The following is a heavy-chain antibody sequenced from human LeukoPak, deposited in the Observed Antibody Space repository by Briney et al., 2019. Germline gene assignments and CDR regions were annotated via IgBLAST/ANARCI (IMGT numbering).Heavy chain of an antibody. CDR2: ISAYNGNT. D-gene: IGHD2-15*01. J-gene: IGHJ6*03. V-gene: IGHV1-18*01. CDR3: ARGNDWGHYCSGGSCYRNQAYYYYYNMDV. Sequence: GASVTVPFTASGYTFTSYGISWVRQAPGQGLEWMGWISAYNGNTNYAQKLQGRVTMTTDTSTSTAYMELSSLRSEDTALYYCARGNDWGHYCSGGSCYRNQAYYYYYNMDVSGKGTTVTVSS. CDR1: GYTFTSYG.